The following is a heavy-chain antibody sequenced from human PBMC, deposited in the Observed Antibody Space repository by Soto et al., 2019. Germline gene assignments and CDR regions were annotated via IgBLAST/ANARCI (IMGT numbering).Heavy chain of an antibody. V-gene: IGHV4-31*03. CDR2: IYYSGST. CDR1: GGSISSGGYY. CDR3: ARGRGRWLRSMSFDI. J-gene: IGHJ3*02. Sequence: QVQLQESGPGLVKPSQTLSLTCTVSGGSISSGGYYWSWIRQHPGKGLEWIGYIYYSGSTYYNPSLKSRVTISVDTSKNQFSLKLSSVTAADTALYYCARGRGRWLRSMSFDIWGQGTMVTVSS. D-gene: IGHD5-12*01.